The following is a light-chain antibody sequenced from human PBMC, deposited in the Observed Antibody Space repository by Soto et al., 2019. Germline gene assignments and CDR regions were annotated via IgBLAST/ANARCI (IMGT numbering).Light chain of an antibody. CDR1: SSNIGNNY. V-gene: IGLV1-51*02. CDR2: ENN. Sequence: QSVLTQPPSVSAAPGQKVTISSSGSSSNIGNNYVSWYQQLPGTAPKLLIYENNKRPSGIPDRFSGSKSGTSATLGITGLQTGDEADYYCGTWDSSLSLAVFGGGTQLTVL. J-gene: IGLJ7*01. CDR3: GTWDSSLSLAV.